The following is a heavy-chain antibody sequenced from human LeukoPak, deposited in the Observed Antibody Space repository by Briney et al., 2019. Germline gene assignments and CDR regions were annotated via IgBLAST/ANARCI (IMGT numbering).Heavy chain of an antibody. CDR2: IYHSGST. Sequence: PSETLSLTCTVSGGSISSYYWSWIRQPPGKGLEWIGSIYHSGSTYYNPSLKSRVTISVDTSKNQFSLKLSSVTAADTAVYYCAKDSRYPGGYYYYMDVWGKGTTVTVSS. J-gene: IGHJ6*03. V-gene: IGHV4-38-2*02. CDR1: GGSISSYY. CDR3: AKDSRYPGGYYYYMDV. D-gene: IGHD4-23*01.